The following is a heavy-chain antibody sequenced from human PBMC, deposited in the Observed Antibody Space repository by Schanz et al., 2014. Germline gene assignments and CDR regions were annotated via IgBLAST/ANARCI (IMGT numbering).Heavy chain of an antibody. Sequence: EVQLVESGGGLVQPGGSLRLSCAASGFTFSSYWMSWVRQVPGKGLEWLSYIATSSSTRHYADSVKGRVTISRDNAKNSVSLQMRRLRVEDTAVYYCASGVHVSSLQKGLQFWGRGTLVIVSS. CDR2: IATSSSTR. CDR1: GFTFSSYW. J-gene: IGHJ1*01. D-gene: IGHD3-10*01. CDR3: ASGVHVSSLQKGLQF. V-gene: IGHV3-48*01.